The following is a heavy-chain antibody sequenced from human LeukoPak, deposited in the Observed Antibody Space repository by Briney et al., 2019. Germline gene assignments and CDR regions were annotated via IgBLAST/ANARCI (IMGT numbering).Heavy chain of an antibody. V-gene: IGHV4-59*12. J-gene: IGHJ4*02. CDR1: GGSISSYY. CDR2: IYYSGNT. D-gene: IGHD6-13*01. CDR3: ARDRLAAAGTVDY. Sequence: PSETLSLTCTVSGGSISSYYWSWIRQPPGKGLEWIGYIYYSGNTNYNPSLKSRVTISLDTSKNQFSLKLSSVTAADTAVYYCARDRLAAAGTVDYWGQGTLVTVSS.